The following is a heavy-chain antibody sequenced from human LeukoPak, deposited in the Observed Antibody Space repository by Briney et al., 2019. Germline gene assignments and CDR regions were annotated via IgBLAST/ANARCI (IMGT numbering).Heavy chain of an antibody. J-gene: IGHJ4*02. V-gene: IGHV3-30*02. CDR3: AKVYLSQSPFDY. Sequence: GGSLRLSCAASGFTFSSYGMHWVRQAPGKGLEWVAVIWYDGSNKYYADSVKGRFTISRDNSKNTLYLQMNGLRAEDTAVYYCAKVYLSQSPFDYWGQGTLVTVSS. CDR2: IWYDGSNK. D-gene: IGHD2-21*01. CDR1: GFTFSSYG.